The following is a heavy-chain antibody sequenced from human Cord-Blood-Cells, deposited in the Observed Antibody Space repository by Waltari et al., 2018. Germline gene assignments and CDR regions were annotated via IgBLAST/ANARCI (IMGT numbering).Heavy chain of an antibody. CDR1: GYTFTGYY. V-gene: IGHV1-2*02. CDR2: INPNSGGT. J-gene: IGHJ3*02. CDR3: ARDKGIRYSGSYYAFDI. D-gene: IGHD1-26*01. Sequence: QVQLVQSGAEVKKPGASVKFSCKASGYTFTGYYMHWVRQAPGQGLEWMGWINPNSGGTNYAQKFQGRVTMTRDTSISTAYMELSRLRSDDTAVYYCARDKGIRYSGSYYAFDIWGQGTMVTVSS.